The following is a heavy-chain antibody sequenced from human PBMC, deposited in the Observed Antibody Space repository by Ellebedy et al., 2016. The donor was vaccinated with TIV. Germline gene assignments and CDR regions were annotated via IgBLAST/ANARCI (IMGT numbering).Heavy chain of an antibody. D-gene: IGHD3-22*01. J-gene: IGHJ4*02. Sequence: SETLSLXXTVSGGSISSGGYYWSWIRQHPGKGLEWIGYIYYSGSTYYNPSLKSRVTISVDTSKNQFSLKLSSVTAADTAVYYCAGILKDSSGYFTVDYWGQGTLVTVSS. V-gene: IGHV4-31*03. CDR3: AGILKDSSGYFTVDY. CDR1: GGSISSGGYY. CDR2: IYYSGST.